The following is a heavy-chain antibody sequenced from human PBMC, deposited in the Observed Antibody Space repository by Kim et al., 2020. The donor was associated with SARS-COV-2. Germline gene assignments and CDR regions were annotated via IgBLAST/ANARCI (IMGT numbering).Heavy chain of an antibody. V-gene: IGHV5-10-1*01. CDR3: ARQVPSYDFWSGYYQHYWYFDL. CDR1: GYSFTSYW. D-gene: IGHD3-3*01. CDR2: IDPSDSYT. J-gene: IGHJ2*01. Sequence: GESLKISCKGSGYSFTSYWISWVRQMPGKGLEWMGRIDPSDSYTNYSPSFQGHVTISADKSISTAYLQWSSLKASDTAMYYCARQVPSYDFWSGYYQHYWYFDLWGRGTLVTVSS.